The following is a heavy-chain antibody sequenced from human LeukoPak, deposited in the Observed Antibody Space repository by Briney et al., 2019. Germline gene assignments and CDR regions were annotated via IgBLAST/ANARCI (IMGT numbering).Heavy chain of an antibody. D-gene: IGHD3-10*01. CDR3: AKDHLQGSYYLDY. V-gene: IGHV3-33*06. Sequence: RGSLRLSCAASGFTFSSYGMHWVRQAPGKGLEWVAVIWYDGSNKYYADSVKGRFTISRDNSKNTLYLQMNSLRAEDTAVYYCAKDHLQGSYYLDYWGQGTLVTVSS. CDR2: IWYDGSNK. J-gene: IGHJ4*02. CDR1: GFTFSSYG.